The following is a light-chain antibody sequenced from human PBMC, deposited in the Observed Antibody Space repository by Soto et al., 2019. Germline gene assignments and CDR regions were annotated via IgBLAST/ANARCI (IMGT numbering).Light chain of an antibody. J-gene: IGKJ5*01. CDR3: QQYDSYPLT. Sequence: DIPMSQSPSSLSASVGDRDTIACQASQDINNYLNWYQQKPGKAPKLLIYKASNLESGVPSRFSGSGSGTEFTFTISSLQPDDFATYYCQQYDSYPLTLGQGTRLEIK. V-gene: IGKV1-5*03. CDR1: QDINNY. CDR2: KAS.